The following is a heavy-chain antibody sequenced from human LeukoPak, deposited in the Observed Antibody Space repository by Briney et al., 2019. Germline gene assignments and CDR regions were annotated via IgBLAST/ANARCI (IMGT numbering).Heavy chain of an antibody. J-gene: IGHJ6*02. V-gene: IGHV3-30*04. CDR2: ISYDGSNK. CDR1: GFTFSSYA. D-gene: IGHD6-19*01. CDR3: ARGEGIAVAGGYYYGMDV. Sequence: GGSLRLSCAASGFTFSSYAMHWVRQAPGKGLEWVAVISYDGSNKYYADSVKGRFTISRDNSKNTLYLQMNSLRAEDTAVYYCARGEGIAVAGGYYYGMDVWGQGTTVTVSS.